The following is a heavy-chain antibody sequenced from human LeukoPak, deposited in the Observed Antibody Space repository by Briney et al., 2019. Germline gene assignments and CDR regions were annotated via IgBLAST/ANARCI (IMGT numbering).Heavy chain of an antibody. V-gene: IGHV1-18*01. CDR1: GYTFTNYG. CDR2: ISGYNGNT. CDR3: ARDQEGSSSFDY. D-gene: IGHD6-6*01. Sequence: ASVKVSCKAFGYTFTNYGISWVRQAPGQGLEWMGWISGYNGNTNYAQKLQGRVTITADKSTSTAYMELSSLRSEDTAVYYCARDQEGSSSFDYWGQGTLVTVSS. J-gene: IGHJ4*02.